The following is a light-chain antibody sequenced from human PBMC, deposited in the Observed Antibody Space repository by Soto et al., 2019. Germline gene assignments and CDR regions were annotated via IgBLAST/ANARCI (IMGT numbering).Light chain of an antibody. CDR3: QHYNSYSEA. J-gene: IGKJ1*01. CDR2: KAS. CDR1: QTISSW. Sequence: DIQMTQSPSTLSGSVGDRVTIPCRASQTISSWLAWYQQKPGKAPKLLIYKASTLKRGVPSRFSGSGSGTEFTLTISSLQPDDFATYYCQHYNSYSEAFGQGTKVDI. V-gene: IGKV1-5*03.